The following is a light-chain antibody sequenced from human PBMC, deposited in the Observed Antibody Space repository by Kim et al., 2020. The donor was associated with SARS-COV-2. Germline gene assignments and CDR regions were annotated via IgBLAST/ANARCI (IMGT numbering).Light chain of an antibody. V-gene: IGKV3-20*01. J-gene: IGKJ5*01. Sequence: YPGESATRPCRASQRLGSNYLAWYQQKPGQAPRLLITGASRRATGIPDRFSGSGSGIDFTLTISRLEQEDFAVYFCQQYGGSPITFGQGTRLEIK. CDR3: QQYGGSPIT. CDR1: QRLGSNY. CDR2: GAS.